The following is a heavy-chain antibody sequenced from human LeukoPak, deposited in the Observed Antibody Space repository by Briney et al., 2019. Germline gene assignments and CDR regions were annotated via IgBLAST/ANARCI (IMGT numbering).Heavy chain of an antibody. J-gene: IGHJ4*02. CDR2: INPSGGST. Sequence: DSVNVSCKASEYTFTSYYMHWVRQATGQGLEWMGIINPSGGSTSYAQKFQGRVTMTRDTSTSTVYMELSSLRSEDTAVYYCARADYDFWSGYLFFDYWGQGTLVTVSS. CDR3: ARADYDFWSGYLFFDY. V-gene: IGHV1-46*03. CDR1: EYTFTSYY. D-gene: IGHD3-3*01.